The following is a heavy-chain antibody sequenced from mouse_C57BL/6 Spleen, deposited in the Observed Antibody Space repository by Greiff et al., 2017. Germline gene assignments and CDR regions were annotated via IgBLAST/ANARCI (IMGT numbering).Heavy chain of an antibody. D-gene: IGHD3-2*02. J-gene: IGHJ4*01. CDR2: INPNYGTT. Sequence: VQPQQSGPELVKPGASVKISCKASGYSFTDYNMNWVKQSNGKSLEWIGVINPNYGTTSYNQKFKGKATLTVDQSSRTAYMQLNSLTSEDSAVYYCARGTAQALYAMDYWGQGTSVTVSS. CDR1: GYSFTDYN. V-gene: IGHV1-39*01. CDR3: ARGTAQALYAMDY.